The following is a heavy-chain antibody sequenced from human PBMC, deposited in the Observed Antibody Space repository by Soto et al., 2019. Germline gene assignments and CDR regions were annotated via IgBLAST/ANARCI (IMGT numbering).Heavy chain of an antibody. CDR3: ARWGFSAFDI. D-gene: IGHD3-10*01. CDR1: GGSISSGGYY. V-gene: IGHV4-31*03. Sequence: QVQLQESGPGLVKPSQTLSLTCTVSGGSISSGGYYWSWIRQHPGKGLEWIGYIYYSGHTYYNPVPKIGINITKEQSKKQFSLEPGSVAAAERAGYLCARWGFSAFDILGQGTMVTGSS. CDR2: IYYSGHT. J-gene: IGHJ3*02.